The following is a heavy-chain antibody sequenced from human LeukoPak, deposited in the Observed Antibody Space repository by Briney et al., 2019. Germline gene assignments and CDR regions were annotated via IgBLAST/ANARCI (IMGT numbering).Heavy chain of an antibody. D-gene: IGHD1-26*01. CDR1: GFIFSDYY. CDR2: ISSSNSYT. J-gene: IGHJ4*02. Sequence: GGSLRLSCAASGFIFSDYYMSWIRQAPGKGREWVSYISSSNSYTNYADSVKGRFTISRDNAKKSLYLEMNSLRAEDTAVYYCARDFTTWGYSGLFDYWGQGTLVTVSS. V-gene: IGHV3-11*06. CDR3: ARDFTTWGYSGLFDY.